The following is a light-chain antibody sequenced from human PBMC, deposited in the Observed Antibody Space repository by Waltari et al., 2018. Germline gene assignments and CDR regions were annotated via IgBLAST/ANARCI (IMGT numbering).Light chain of an antibody. CDR2: DTF. CDR3: QQHIDWPRT. CDR1: QTVASY. V-gene: IGKV3-11*01. Sequence: EIVLTQSPATLSLSPGERATLSCRASQTVASYLILYQQRTGQAPRLLIYDTFDRATGIPARFGGSGSGTDYTLTIRSLEPEDFAVYYCQQHIDWPRTFGQGTKVEV. J-gene: IGKJ1*01.